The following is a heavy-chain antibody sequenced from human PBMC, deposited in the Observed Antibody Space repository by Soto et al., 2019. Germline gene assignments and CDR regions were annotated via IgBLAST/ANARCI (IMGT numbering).Heavy chain of an antibody. D-gene: IGHD3-22*01. CDR3: ARGYGDYYDSSGYSLPNWFDP. J-gene: IGHJ5*02. V-gene: IGHV3-30-3*01. CDR2: ISYDGSNK. Sequence: QVQLVESGGGVVQPGRSLRLSCAASGFTFSSYAMHWVRQAPGKGLEWVAVISYDGSNKYYADSVKGRFTISRDNSKNTLYLQMNSLRAEDTAVYYCARGYGDYYDSSGYSLPNWFDPWGQGTLVTVSS. CDR1: GFTFSSYA.